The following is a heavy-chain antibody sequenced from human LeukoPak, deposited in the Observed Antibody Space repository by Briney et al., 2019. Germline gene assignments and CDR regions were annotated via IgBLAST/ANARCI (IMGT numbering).Heavy chain of an antibody. CDR1: GFSVSYSY. CDR3: ARGEKYYFHRDV. CDR2: LYSGGDT. V-gene: IGHV3-66*02. D-gene: IGHD2/OR15-2a*01. Sequence: GGSLRLSCAASGFSVSYSYMIWVRQAPGKGLEWVSILYSGGDTYYSASVRGRFTISRDNSKNTLYLQMNTLSVADTAVYFSARGEKYYFHRDVWGKGATVTVSS. J-gene: IGHJ6*03.